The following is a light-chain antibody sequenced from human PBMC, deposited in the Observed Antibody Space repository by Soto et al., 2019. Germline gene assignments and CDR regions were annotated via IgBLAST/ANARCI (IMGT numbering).Light chain of an antibody. CDR1: SSDIGGYKY. J-gene: IGLJ3*02. Sequence: QSVVTQPSSVSGSLGQSITISFTGTSSDIGGYKYVSWYQQHPGKAPKLIIFEVSNRPSGVSDRFSGSNSGNTASLTISGLQAEEEADYYCTSYSRYRVLVFGGGTKVTVL. CDR2: EVS. V-gene: IGLV2-14*01. CDR3: TSYSRYRVLV.